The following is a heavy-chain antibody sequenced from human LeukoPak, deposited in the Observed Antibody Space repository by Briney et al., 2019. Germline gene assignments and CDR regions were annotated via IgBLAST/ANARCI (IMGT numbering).Heavy chain of an antibody. Sequence: ASVKVSCKTSGYTFTNYDITWVRQAPGQGLEWMGWISSYNGDTEYAQNFQGRVAMTTDTSTSTAYMELRSLRSDDTAVYYCARSVSNWNQPVDYWGQGTLVTVSS. CDR2: ISSYNGDT. J-gene: IGHJ4*02. CDR3: ARSVSNWNQPVDY. V-gene: IGHV1-18*01. D-gene: IGHD1-1*01. CDR1: GYTFTNYD.